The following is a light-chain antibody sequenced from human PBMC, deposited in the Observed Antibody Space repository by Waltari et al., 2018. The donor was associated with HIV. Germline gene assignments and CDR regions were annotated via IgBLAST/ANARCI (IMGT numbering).Light chain of an antibody. CDR1: STHVGRLNL. CDR3: FSYAGRSTHVV. Sequence: QSALTKPATVSGSPGQSITSSSTGGSTHVGRLNLVSWSQHHQGKAPKLVICGVPHRPSGVSNRFSGSTSGNTASLTISGLLAADEADYFCFSYAGRSTHVVFGGGTKLTVL. J-gene: IGLJ2*01. CDR2: GVP. V-gene: IGLV2-23*02.